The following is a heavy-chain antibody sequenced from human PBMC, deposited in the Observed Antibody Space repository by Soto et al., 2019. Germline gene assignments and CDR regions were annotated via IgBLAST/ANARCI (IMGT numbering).Heavy chain of an antibody. CDR2: IIPIFGTA. CDR1: GYSFTTYG. Sequence: GASVKVSCKTSGYSFTTYGISWVRQSPGQGLEWMGGIIPIFGTANYAQKFQGRVTITADESTSTAYMELSSLRSEDTAVYYCAVHPEKHYYDSSGYYFDYWGQGTLVTVSS. J-gene: IGHJ4*02. D-gene: IGHD3-22*01. V-gene: IGHV1-69*13. CDR3: AVHPEKHYYDSSGYYFDY.